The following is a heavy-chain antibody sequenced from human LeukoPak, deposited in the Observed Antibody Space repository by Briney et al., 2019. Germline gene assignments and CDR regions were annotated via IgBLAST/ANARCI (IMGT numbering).Heavy chain of an antibody. J-gene: IGHJ6*02. CDR1: GFTFGNHW. V-gene: IGHV3-7*02. D-gene: IGHD3-10*01. CDR2: INQDGSEK. Sequence: PGGSLRLSCAVSGFTFGNHWMSWVRQAPGKGLEWVANINQDGSEKYYVDSVRGRFTISRDNAKNSLYLQMNSLRAEDTAVYYCASFGSGSYYSGVYSYYYGMDVWGQGTTITVSS. CDR3: ASFGSGSYYSGVYSYYYGMDV.